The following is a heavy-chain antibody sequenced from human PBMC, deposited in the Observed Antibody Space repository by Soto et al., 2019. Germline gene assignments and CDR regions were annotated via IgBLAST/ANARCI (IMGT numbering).Heavy chain of an antibody. Sequence: SGPTLVNPTQTLTLTCTFSGFSLSTSGVGVGWIRQPPGKALEWLALIYWNDDKRYSPSLKSRLTITKDTSKNQVVLTMTNMDPVDTATYYCAHEKTEMATIRHFDYWGQGTLVTVSS. V-gene: IGHV2-5*01. D-gene: IGHD5-12*01. CDR1: GFSLSTSGVG. CDR2: IYWNDDK. J-gene: IGHJ4*02. CDR3: AHEKTEMATIRHFDY.